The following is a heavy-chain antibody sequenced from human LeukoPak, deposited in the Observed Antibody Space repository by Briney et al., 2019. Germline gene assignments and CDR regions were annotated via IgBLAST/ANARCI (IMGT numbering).Heavy chain of an antibody. V-gene: IGHV3-48*03. CDR2: ISDSGSTK. J-gene: IGHJ4*02. D-gene: IGHD3-22*01. Sequence: GGSLRLSCAASGFIFSSHAMNWVRQAPGKGLEWVSYISDSGSTKYYADSVKGRFTISRDNAKNSVYLQMKSLRAEDTAVYYCVREGYYDSSGYLGVFDYWGQGTLVTVSS. CDR1: GFIFSSHA. CDR3: VREGYYDSSGYLGVFDY.